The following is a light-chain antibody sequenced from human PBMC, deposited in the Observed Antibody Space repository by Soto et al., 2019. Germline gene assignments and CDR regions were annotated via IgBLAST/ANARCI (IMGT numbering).Light chain of an antibody. CDR1: SSDVGSYNL. Sequence: QSVLTQPASVSGSPGQSITISCTGTSSDVGSYNLVSWYQQHPGKAPKLMMYEGSKRPSGVSNRFSGSKSGNTASLTISGLQAEDEADYYCCSYAGSRVVFGGGTKLTVL. CDR3: CSYAGSRVV. J-gene: IGLJ2*01. V-gene: IGLV2-23*01. CDR2: EGS.